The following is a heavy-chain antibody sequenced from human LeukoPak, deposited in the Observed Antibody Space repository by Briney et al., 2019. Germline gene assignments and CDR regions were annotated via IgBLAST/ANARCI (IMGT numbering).Heavy chain of an antibody. V-gene: IGHV7-4-1*02. CDR2: INTSTGNP. D-gene: IGHD3-9*01. CDR3: ARDYNDILTGYYYEDY. Sequence: ASVKVSCKASGYTFTNYGLNWVRQAPGQRLEWMGWINTSTGNPTYAQGFTGRFVFSLDTSVSTAYLQISSLKAEDTAVYYCARDYNDILTGYYYEDYWGQGTLVTVSS. J-gene: IGHJ4*02. CDR1: GYTFTNYG.